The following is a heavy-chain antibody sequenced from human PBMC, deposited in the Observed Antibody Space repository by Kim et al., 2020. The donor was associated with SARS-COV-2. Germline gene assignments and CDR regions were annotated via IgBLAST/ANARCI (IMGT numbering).Heavy chain of an antibody. V-gene: IGHV4-59*13. D-gene: IGHD6-19*01. CDR3: ARGPPGSSGWYRIDY. Sequence: SETLSLTCTVSGGSISSYYWSWIRQPPGKGLEWIGYIYYSGSTNYNPSLKSRVTISVDTSKNQFSLKLSSMTAADTAVYYCARGPPGSSGWYRIDYWGQGTLVTVSS. CDR1: GGSISSYY. J-gene: IGHJ4*02. CDR2: IYYSGST.